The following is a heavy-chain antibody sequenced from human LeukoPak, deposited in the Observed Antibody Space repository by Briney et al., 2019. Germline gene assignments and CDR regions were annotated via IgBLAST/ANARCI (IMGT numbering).Heavy chain of an antibody. V-gene: IGHV3-23*01. CDR2: ITGSGGNT. D-gene: IGHD3-9*01. Sequence: GSLRLPCAASGFTFSNYAMSWVRQAPGKGLEWVSAITGSGGNTYYADSVKGRFTISRDNSKNTLYLQMNSLRAEDTAVYYCAKWGDYDVLTGYYVSDYWGQGTLVTVSS. CDR1: GFTFSNYA. J-gene: IGHJ4*02. CDR3: AKWGDYDVLTGYYVSDY.